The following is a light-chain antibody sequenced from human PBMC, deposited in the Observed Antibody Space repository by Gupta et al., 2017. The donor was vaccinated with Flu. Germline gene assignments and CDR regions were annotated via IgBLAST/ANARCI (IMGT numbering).Light chain of an antibody. Sequence: VPPAEAASISITSSHSLLNSNSNNYLAWYLQKPGQSPQLLIHLGSTRASGVPDRFSGSGSGTDFTLTISSLQAEDVGVYYCMQALQIPPAFGQGTKVEI. CDR2: LGS. CDR3: MQALQIPPA. J-gene: IGKJ1*01. CDR1: HSLLNSNSNNY. V-gene: IGKV2-28*01.